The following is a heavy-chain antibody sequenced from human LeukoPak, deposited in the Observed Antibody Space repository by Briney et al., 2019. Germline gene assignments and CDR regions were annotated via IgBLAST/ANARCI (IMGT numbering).Heavy chain of an antibody. CDR3: ARAGTTSGWVQNMDY. V-gene: IGHV1-18*01. J-gene: IGHJ4*02. D-gene: IGHD6-19*01. CDR1: GYTFTSYG. CDR2: ISAYNGNT. Sequence: GASVKVSCKASGYTFTSYGINWVRQAPGQGLEWMGWISAYNGNTKHAQKLQGRVTMTTDTSTSTAYMELRSLRSDDTAVYYCARAGTTSGWVQNMDYWGQGTLVTVSS.